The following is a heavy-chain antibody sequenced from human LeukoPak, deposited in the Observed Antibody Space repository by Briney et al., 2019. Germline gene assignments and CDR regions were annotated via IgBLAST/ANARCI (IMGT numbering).Heavy chain of an antibody. CDR2: ISSSSSYI. D-gene: IGHD6-19*01. V-gene: IGHV3-21*01. Sequence: PGGSLRLSCAASGIIFSNYWMHWVRQAPGKGLEWVSSISSSSSYIYYADSVKGRFTISRDNAKNSLYLQMNSLRAEDTAVYYCARGGVGSSGARTDANDAFDIWGQGTMVTVSS. CDR1: GIIFSNYW. CDR3: ARGGVGSSGARTDANDAFDI. J-gene: IGHJ3*02.